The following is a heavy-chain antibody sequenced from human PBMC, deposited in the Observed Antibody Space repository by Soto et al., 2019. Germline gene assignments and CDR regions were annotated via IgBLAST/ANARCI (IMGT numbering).Heavy chain of an antibody. CDR3: AKDQGWFGEVYGMDV. D-gene: IGHD3-10*01. V-gene: IGHV3-21*01. J-gene: IGHJ6*02. CDR2: ISSSSSYI. Sequence: GGSPGLSCAASGVSFSSYSMNWVGQGPGKGLEWVSSISSSSSYIYYADSVKGRFTISRDNAKNSLYLQMNSLRAEDTAVYYCAKDQGWFGEVYGMDVWGQGTTVSVSS. CDR1: GVSFSSYS.